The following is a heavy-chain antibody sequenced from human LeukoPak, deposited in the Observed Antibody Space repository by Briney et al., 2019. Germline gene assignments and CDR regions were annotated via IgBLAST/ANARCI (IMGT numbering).Heavy chain of an antibody. J-gene: IGHJ5*01. V-gene: IGHV4-4*07. CDR1: CRSISTYH. CDR2: IYTSGRT. Sequence: SDTLSLTCTVSCRSISTYHWSWIRQPAGKGLEWIGHIYTSGRTNYNPSLESRVAMSVDMSKNQFSLKLNSVTAADTAVYYWWRGVVSTTSYNWFDAWGQGSLVT. CDR3: WRGVVSTTSYNWFDA. D-gene: IGHD2-2*01.